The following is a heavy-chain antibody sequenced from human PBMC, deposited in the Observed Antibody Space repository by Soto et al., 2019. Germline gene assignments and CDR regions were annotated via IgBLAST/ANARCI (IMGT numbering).Heavy chain of an antibody. CDR3: ARDLWGYCGADCYPLDV. J-gene: IGHJ6*02. D-gene: IGHD2-21*02. CDR1: GGSISSYY. CDR2: MYNTGST. V-gene: IGHV4-59*01. Sequence: SETLSLTCTVSGGSISSYYWSWIRQPPGKGLKWIGYMYNTGSTIYNPSLKSRVTISVDTSKNQFSLKLNSVTAADTAVYYCARDLWGYCGADCYPLDVWGQGTTVTVS.